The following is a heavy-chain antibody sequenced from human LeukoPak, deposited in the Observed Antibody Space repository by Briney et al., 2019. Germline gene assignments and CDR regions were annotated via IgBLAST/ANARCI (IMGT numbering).Heavy chain of an antibody. CDR2: INHSGST. D-gene: IGHD4/OR15-4a*01. J-gene: IGHJ4*02. CDR3: AVADYGRRFDY. CDR1: GGSFNGYY. V-gene: IGHV4-34*01. Sequence: SETLSLTCAVYGGSFNGYYWSWIRQPPGKGLEWIGEINHSGSTNYNPSLKSRVTISVDTSKNQFSLKLSSVTAADTAVYYCAVADYGRRFDYWGQGTLVTVSS.